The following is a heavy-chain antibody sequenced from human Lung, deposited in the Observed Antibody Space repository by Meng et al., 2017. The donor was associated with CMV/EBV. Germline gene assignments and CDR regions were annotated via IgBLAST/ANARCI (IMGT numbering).Heavy chain of an antibody. CDR1: GYTFSTYT. J-gene: IGHJ5*02. CDR3: ARGGNFDP. Sequence: HVQLVKSVSAVKEPGASVKGSCKASGYTFSTYTINWVRQAHGRGLEWMGWISTNTGTPTYTQGFTGRSVFSLDTSVSTAYLQISSLKAEDTAVYYCARGGNFDPWGQGTLVTVSS. V-gene: IGHV7-4-1*02. D-gene: IGHD2/OR15-2a*01. CDR2: ISTNTGTP.